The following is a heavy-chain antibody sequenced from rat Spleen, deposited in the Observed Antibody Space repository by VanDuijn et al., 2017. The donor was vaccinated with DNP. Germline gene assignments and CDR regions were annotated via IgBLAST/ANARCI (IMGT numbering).Heavy chain of an antibody. D-gene: IGHD4-3*01. CDR1: GFTFSDYY. J-gene: IGHJ2*01. CDR2: IGSDGYAP. Sequence: EVQLVESGGGLVQPGRSLKLSCAASGFTFSDYYMAWVRQAPTRGLEWVAYIGSDGYAPYYGVPVKGRFTISRDNAKSTLYLQMNSLRSEDMATYYCVRWNSGHFDYWGQGVMVTVSS. V-gene: IGHV5-22*01. CDR3: VRWNSGHFDY.